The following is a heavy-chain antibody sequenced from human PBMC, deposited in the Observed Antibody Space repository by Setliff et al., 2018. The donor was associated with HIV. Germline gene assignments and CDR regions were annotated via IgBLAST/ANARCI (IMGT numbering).Heavy chain of an antibody. V-gene: IGHV3-30*04. CDR1: GFTFGDYA. Sequence: PGGSLRLSCTTSGFTFGDYAMNWVRQAPGKGLEWVAVISYDGSNKYYADSVKGRFTISRDNSKNTLYLQMNSLRAEDTAVYYCAIGYCSSTSCYMLYYFDYWGQGTLVTVSS. CDR2: ISYDGSNK. J-gene: IGHJ4*02. CDR3: AIGYCSSTSCYMLYYFDY. D-gene: IGHD2-2*02.